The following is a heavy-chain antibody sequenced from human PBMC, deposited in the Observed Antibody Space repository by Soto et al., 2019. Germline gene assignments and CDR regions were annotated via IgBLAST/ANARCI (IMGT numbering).Heavy chain of an antibody. Sequence: QVQLVQSGAEVKKPGASLKVSCKASGYPFGGYAIGWVRQGPGQGLEWMGWVSAHTGDSGYAQRFQGRVPLPTGTASSTAYMELRGLRSDDTAVYYCARPSTSYGDYGWSLAYWGQGTLVTVSS. CDR1: GYPFGGYA. J-gene: IGHJ4*02. D-gene: IGHD4-17*01. CDR3: ARPSTSYGDYGWSLAY. CDR2: VSAHTGDS. V-gene: IGHV1-18*01.